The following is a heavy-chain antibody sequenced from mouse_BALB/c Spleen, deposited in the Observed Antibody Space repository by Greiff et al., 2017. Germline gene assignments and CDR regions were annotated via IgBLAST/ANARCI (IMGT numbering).Heavy chain of an antibody. CDR2: INSDGGST. J-gene: IGHJ4*01. V-gene: IGHV5-2*01. CDR3: ARHGLITTATGAMDY. Sequence: EVKLVESGGGLVQPGESLKLSCESNEYEFPSHDMSWVRKTPEKRLELVAAINSDGGSTYYPDTMERRFIISRDNTKKTLYLQMSSLRSEDTALYYCARHGLITTATGAMDYWGQGTSVTVSS. D-gene: IGHD1-2*01. CDR1: EYEFPSHD.